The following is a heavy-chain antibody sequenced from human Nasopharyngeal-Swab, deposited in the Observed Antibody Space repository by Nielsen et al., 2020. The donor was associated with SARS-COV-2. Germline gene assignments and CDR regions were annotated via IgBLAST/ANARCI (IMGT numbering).Heavy chain of an antibody. J-gene: IGHJ4*02. Sequence: GESLKISCAASGFTPASYSMNWVRQAPGKGLEWVSSISSSGKYIYYANSVRGRFTISRDNAKSSLFLQMDSLRAEDTALHYCARDIGDGYNLLYYFDYWGPGTLVTVSS. CDR3: ARDIGDGYNLLYYFDY. CDR2: ISSSGKYI. V-gene: IGHV3-21*01. D-gene: IGHD5-24*01. CDR1: GFTPASYS.